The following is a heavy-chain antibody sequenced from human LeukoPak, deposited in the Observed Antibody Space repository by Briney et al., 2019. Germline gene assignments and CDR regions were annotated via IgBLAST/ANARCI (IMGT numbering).Heavy chain of an antibody. J-gene: IGHJ2*01. D-gene: IGHD2-8*02. CDR1: GFIFSPYW. CDR2: MKEDGGDK. Sequence: GGSLRLSCAASGFIFSPYWVTWVRQPPGMGLEWAANMKEDGGDKFYVDSVRGRFTISRDNAKNSLYLQMNGLRVEDTGVYYCARVRTEWYIDLWGRGTLVTVST. V-gene: IGHV3-7*01. CDR3: ARVRTEWYIDL.